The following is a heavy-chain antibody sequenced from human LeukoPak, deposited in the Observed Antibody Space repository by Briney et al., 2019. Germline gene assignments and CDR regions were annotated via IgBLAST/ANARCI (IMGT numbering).Heavy chain of an antibody. Sequence: SETLSLTCTVSGGSSSSYYWSWLRPPPGKGLVWIGYIYYSAGTNYNPSLESRVTISVDTSKNQFSLKLSSVTAADTAVYYCARKGAAGIRGGKYNWFDPWGQGTLVTVSS. J-gene: IGHJ5*02. CDR3: ARKGAAGIRGGKYNWFDP. CDR2: IYYSAGT. D-gene: IGHD6-13*01. CDR1: GGSSSSYY. V-gene: IGHV4-59*01.